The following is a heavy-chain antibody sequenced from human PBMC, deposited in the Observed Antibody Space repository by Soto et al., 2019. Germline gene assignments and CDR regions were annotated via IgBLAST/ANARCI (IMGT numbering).Heavy chain of an antibody. D-gene: IGHD4-4*01. CDR2: ISSSSSMI. V-gene: IGHV3-48*01. CDR1: GFSFSDYS. J-gene: IGHJ6*02. Sequence: EVQVVESGGGLVQPGGSLRLSCAASGFSFSDYSMNWVRQAPGKGLEWVSYISSSSSMIYYADSVKGRFTIYRDNANNSMYLQMKRLRAVETAVYDGARDCGSVATHGVDVWGQGTTVTVSS. CDR3: ARDCGSVATHGVDV.